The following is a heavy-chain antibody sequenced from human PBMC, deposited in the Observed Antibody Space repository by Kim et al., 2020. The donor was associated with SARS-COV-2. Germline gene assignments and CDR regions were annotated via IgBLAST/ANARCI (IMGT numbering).Heavy chain of an antibody. D-gene: IGHD5-18*01. CDR3: ARMIHTAMVRLFDY. J-gene: IGHJ4*02. CDR2: IYYSGST. V-gene: IGHV4-31*03. Sequence: SETLSLTCTVSGGSISSGGYYWSWIRQHPGKGLEWIGYIYYSGSTYYNPSLKSRVTISVDTSKNQFSLKLSSVTAADTAVYYCARMIHTAMVRLFDYWGQGTLVTVSS. CDR1: GGSISSGGYY.